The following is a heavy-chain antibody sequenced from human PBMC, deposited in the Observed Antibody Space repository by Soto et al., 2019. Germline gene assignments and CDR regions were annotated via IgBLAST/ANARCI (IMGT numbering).Heavy chain of an antibody. Sequence: GSLRLSCAASGFNFVQSEMTWVRQAPGKGLEWLAYISSSTYSIFYADSVQGRFTISRDNAKNSVFLQMDRLTAEDTAIYYCSASPTLMATRSPYLAHWGQGTPVTVSS. CDR2: ISSSTYSI. V-gene: IGHV3-48*03. D-gene: IGHD5-12*01. J-gene: IGHJ5*02. CDR1: GFNFVQSE. CDR3: SASPTLMATRSPYLAH.